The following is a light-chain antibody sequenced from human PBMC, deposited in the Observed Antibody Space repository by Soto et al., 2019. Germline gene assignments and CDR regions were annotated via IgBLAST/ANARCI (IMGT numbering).Light chain of an antibody. Sequence: QSVLTQPASVSGFPGQSITISCTGTSSDIGGYDYVSRYQQHPGKAPKLIIYDVSGRPSGVSNRFSGSKSANTASLTVSGLQAEDEADYHCSSYTTTSAPYVFGTGTKVTV. CDR1: SSDIGGYDY. V-gene: IGLV2-14*03. CDR3: SSYTTTSAPYV. CDR2: DVS. J-gene: IGLJ1*01.